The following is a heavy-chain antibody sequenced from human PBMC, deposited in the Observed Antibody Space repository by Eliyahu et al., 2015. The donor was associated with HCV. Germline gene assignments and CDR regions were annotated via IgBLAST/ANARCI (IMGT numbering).Heavy chain of an antibody. CDR3: TRRYSSSWSDYFDY. V-gene: IGHV3-49*04. J-gene: IGHJ4*02. D-gene: IGHD6-13*01. Sequence: EVQLVQSGGGLVQPGRSLRLSCTASGXXFGXYPMSWVRQAXGKGLEWVGFIRNKAYGGTTEYAASVKGRFTISRDDSKSIAYLQMNSLKIDDTAVYYCTRRYSSSWSDYFDYWGQGALVTVSS. CDR1: GXXFGXYP. CDR2: IRNKAYGGTT.